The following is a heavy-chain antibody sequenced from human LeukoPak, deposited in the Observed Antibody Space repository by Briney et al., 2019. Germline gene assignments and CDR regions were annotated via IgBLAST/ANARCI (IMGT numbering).Heavy chain of an antibody. CDR2: IKQDGYER. V-gene: IGHV3-7*01. J-gene: IGHJ5*02. CDR3: ARDLGSHWLGNWFDP. Sequence: PGGSLRLSCAASGFIFSNYWMSWVRQAPGKGLEWVANIKQDGYERSYVDSVKGRLIVSRDNAKNSVYLHMNSLRAEDTAMYYCARDLGSHWLGNWFDPWGQGTLVIVSS. D-gene: IGHD6-19*01. CDR1: GFIFSNYW.